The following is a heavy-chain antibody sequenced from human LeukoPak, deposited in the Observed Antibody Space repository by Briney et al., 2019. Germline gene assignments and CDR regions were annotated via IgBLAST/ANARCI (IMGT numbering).Heavy chain of an antibody. CDR2: IYYSGST. V-gene: IGHV4-39*01. D-gene: IGHD3-22*01. CDR3: ARHRTDSRGHLSWFDP. CDR1: GGSISNSFDY. Sequence: PSETLSLTCTVFGGSISNSFDYWGWVRQPPGMGLEWVGSIYYSGSTYYNPSLKSRVTISVDTSKNQFSLKLSSVTAADTAVYYCARHRTDSRGHLSWFDPWGQGTLVTVSS. J-gene: IGHJ5*02.